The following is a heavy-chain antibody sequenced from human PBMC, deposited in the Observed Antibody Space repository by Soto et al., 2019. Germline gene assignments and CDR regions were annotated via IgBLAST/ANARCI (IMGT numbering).Heavy chain of an antibody. CDR3: AKARDVLRFLEWLSPTGYFDY. D-gene: IGHD3-3*01. CDR1: GFTFSSYA. J-gene: IGHJ4*02. Sequence: SLRLSCAASGFTFSSYAMSWVRQAPGKGLEWVSAISGSGGSTYYADSVKGRFTISRDNSKNTLYLQMNSLRAEDTAVYYCAKARDVLRFLEWLSPTGYFDYWGQGTLVTVSS. CDR2: ISGSGGST. V-gene: IGHV3-23*01.